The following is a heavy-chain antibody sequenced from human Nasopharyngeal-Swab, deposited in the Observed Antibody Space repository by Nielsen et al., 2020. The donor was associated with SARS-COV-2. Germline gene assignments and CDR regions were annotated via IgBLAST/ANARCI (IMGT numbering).Heavy chain of an antibody. V-gene: IGHV3-7*02. J-gene: IGHJ6*03. D-gene: IGHD6-19*01. Sequence: GGSLRLSCAASGFTFSSYWMSWVRQAPGKGLEWVANIKQDGSEKYYVDSVKGRFTISRDNSKNTLYLQMNSLRAEDTAVYYCARGLAVAPYYYYMDVWGKGTTVTVSS. CDR3: ARGLAVAPYYYYMDV. CDR2: IKQDGSEK. CDR1: GFTFSSYW.